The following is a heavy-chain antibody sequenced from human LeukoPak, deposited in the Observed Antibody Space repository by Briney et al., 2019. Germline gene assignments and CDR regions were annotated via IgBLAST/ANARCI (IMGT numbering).Heavy chain of an antibody. CDR3: TTDPPTRY. J-gene: IGHJ4*02. D-gene: IGHD1-26*01. CDR2: IRKKADGGTP. Sequence: PGRSLRLSCTGSGFTFRDYTMTWIRQAPGKGLEWVSFIRKKADGGTPEYAASVKGRFTISRDDSKSIAYLQMNSLKTEDTAVYDCTTDPPTRYWGQGALVAVSS. CDR1: GFTFRDYT. V-gene: IGHV3-49*03.